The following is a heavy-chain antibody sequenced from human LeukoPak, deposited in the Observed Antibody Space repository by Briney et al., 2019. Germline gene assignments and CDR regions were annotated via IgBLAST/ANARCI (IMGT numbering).Heavy chain of an antibody. CDR1: GFTVSTNY. Sequence: GGSLRLSCAASGFTVSTNYMTWVRQAPGKGLEWVSTIYIGGSTYYADSVKGRFTISRDNSKNTLYLQMNSLRAEDTAVYYCARPTTAGYYYYGMDVWSQGTTVTVSS. CDR3: ARPTTAGYYYYGMDV. V-gene: IGHV3-53*01. D-gene: IGHD1-26*01. CDR2: IYIGGST. J-gene: IGHJ6*02.